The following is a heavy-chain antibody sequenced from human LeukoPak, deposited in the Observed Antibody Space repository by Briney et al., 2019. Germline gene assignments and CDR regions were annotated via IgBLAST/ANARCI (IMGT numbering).Heavy chain of an antibody. CDR3: AVIAVSD. Sequence: GGSLRLSCAASGFTFSTYWMHWVRHPPGKGLVWVSRISGDGSSTSYADSVKGRFTISRDNAQNTVYLQMNSLRPEDTAIYYCAVIAVSDLGQGALVTVSS. V-gene: IGHV3-74*01. CDR1: GFTFSTYW. CDR2: ISGDGSST. D-gene: IGHD6-19*01. J-gene: IGHJ4*02.